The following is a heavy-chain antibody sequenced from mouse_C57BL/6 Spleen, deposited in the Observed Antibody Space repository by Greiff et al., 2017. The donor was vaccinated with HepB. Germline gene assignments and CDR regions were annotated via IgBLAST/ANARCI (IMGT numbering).Heavy chain of an antibody. CDR2: FYPGSGSI. V-gene: IGHV1-62-2*01. J-gene: IGHJ4*01. Sequence: QVQLQQSGAELVKPGASVKLSCKASGYTFTEYTIHWVKQRSGQGLEWIGWFYPGSGSIKYNEKFKDKATLTADKSSSTVYMELSRLTSEDSAVYFCARHEDRTGTGVYYYAMDYWGQGTSVTVSS. CDR3: ARHEDRTGTGVYYYAMDY. CDR1: GYTFTEYT.